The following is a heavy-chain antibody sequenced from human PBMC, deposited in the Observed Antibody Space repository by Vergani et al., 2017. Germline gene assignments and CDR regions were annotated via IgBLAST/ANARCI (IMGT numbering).Heavy chain of an antibody. CDR2: IIPIFGTA. V-gene: IGHV1-69*01. J-gene: IGHJ3*02. D-gene: IGHD3-3*01. Sequence: QVQLVQSGAEVKKPGSSVKVSCKASGGTFSSYAISWVRQAPGQGLEWMGGIIPIFGTANYAQKFQCRVTITADESTSTAYMELSSLRSEDTAVYYCARLPYYYDFWSGYRADAFDIWGQGTMVTVSS. CDR1: GGTFSSYA. CDR3: ARLPYYYDFWSGYRADAFDI.